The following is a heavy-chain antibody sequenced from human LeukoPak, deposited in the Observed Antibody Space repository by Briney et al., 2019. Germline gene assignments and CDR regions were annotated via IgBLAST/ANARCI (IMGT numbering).Heavy chain of an antibody. CDR2: IYSDSSA. V-gene: IGHV3-53*01. J-gene: IGHJ4*02. CDR3: ARAPRPFDNSDYYFDY. Sequence: GGSLRLSCAASGITVSYNFMSWVRQAPGKGLEWVSVIYSDSSADYADSVKGRFTISRDDPKNTLYLQMNSLRAGDTAVYYCARAPRPFDNSDYYFDYWGQGSLVTVSS. D-gene: IGHD6-25*01. CDR1: GITVSYNF.